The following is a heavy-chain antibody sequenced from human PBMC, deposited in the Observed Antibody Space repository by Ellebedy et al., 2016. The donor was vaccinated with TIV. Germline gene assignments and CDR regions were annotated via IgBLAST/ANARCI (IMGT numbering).Heavy chain of an antibody. J-gene: IGHJ4*02. D-gene: IGHD5-12*01. V-gene: IGHV3-74*01. CDR1: GFTFSSYS. Sequence: PGGSLRLSCAASGFTFSSYSMNWVRQAPGKGLVWVSRINSDGSSTSYADSVKGRFTISRDNAKNTLYLQMNSLRAEDTAVYYCARDLSATGFDYWGQGTLVTVSS. CDR2: INSDGSST. CDR3: ARDLSATGFDY.